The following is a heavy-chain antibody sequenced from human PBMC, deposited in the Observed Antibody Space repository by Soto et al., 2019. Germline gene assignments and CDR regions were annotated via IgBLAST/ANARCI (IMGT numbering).Heavy chain of an antibody. CDR1: GYTFTKNY. J-gene: IGHJ3*01. CDR2: IVPSGGST. D-gene: IGHD6-6*01. CDR3: ARSWMIAARRPNDAFDV. Sequence: GASVKVSCKASGYTFTKNYIHWVRQAPLQGLEWMGIIVPSGGSTNYSPKFHGRVTVTRETSTSTLYMELSSLRSEDTAVYYCARSWMIAARRPNDAFDVSAQGTMVTVSS. V-gene: IGHV1-46*01.